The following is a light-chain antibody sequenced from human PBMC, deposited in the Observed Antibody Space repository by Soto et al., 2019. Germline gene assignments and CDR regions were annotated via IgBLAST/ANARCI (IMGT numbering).Light chain of an antibody. CDR2: GAT. J-gene: IGKJ4*02. Sequence: EIVMTQSPATLSVSPGERATLSCRASQSVYNTLAWYQQQHGQAPRLLLYGATARATGIPARFSGSGSGTEFTLTISSLQSEDFAVYYCQQYNRWPLTFGGGTKVEIK. V-gene: IGKV3-15*01. CDR3: QQYNRWPLT. CDR1: QSVYNT.